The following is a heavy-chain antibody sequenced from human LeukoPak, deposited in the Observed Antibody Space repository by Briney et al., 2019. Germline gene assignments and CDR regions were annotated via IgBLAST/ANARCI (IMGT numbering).Heavy chain of an antibody. CDR3: ARVVAAAGNVGDY. D-gene: IGHD6-13*01. V-gene: IGHV4-34*01. Sequence: SETLSLTCVVYGGSFSGYYWSWIRQPPGKGLEWIGEINHSGSTNYNPSLKSRVTISVDTSKNQFSLKLSSVTAADTAVYYCARVVAAAGNVGDYWGQGTLVTVSS. J-gene: IGHJ4*02. CDR1: GGSFSGYY. CDR2: INHSGST.